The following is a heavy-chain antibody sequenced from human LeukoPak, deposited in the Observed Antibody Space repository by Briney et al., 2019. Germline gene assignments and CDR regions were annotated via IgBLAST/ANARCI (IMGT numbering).Heavy chain of an antibody. CDR2: IKTDGSET. Sequence: GRSLRLSCAASGFTFSSYAMHWVRQAPGKGLACVADIKTDGSETYYVDSVKGRFTISRDNAKNSLFLQMNSLRAEDTAIYYCVSAIRGSPIDYWGQGTLVSVPS. V-gene: IGHV3-7*01. CDR3: VSAIRGSPIDY. CDR1: GFTFSSYA. D-gene: IGHD3-10*01. J-gene: IGHJ4*02.